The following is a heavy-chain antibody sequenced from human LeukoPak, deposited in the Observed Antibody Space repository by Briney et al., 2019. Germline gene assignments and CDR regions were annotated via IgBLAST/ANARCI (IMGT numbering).Heavy chain of an antibody. V-gene: IGHV3-9*01. CDR3: AKSPLYYYDSSGYPDY. J-gene: IGHJ4*02. Sequence: HAGRSLRLSCAASGFTFDDYAMHWVRQAPGKGLEWVSGISWNSGSIGYADSVKGRFTISRDNAKNSLYLQMNSLRAEDTALYYCAKSPLYYYDSSGYPDYWGQGTLVTVPS. CDR1: GFTFDDYA. CDR2: ISWNSGSI. D-gene: IGHD3-22*01.